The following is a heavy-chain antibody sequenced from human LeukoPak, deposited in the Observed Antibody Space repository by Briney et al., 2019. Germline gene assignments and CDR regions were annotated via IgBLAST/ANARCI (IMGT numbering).Heavy chain of an antibody. CDR3: TRLAGGSYSFDY. CDR1: GFTFSVSA. Sequence: GGSLRLSCAASGFTFSVSAMHWVRQASGKGLEWVGRIKSKADSYATAYAASVKGRFIVSRDDSKNTAYLQMNSLKTEDTAVYYCTRLAGGSYSFDYWGQGTLVTVSS. D-gene: IGHD1-26*01. J-gene: IGHJ4*02. V-gene: IGHV3-73*01. CDR2: IKSKADSYAT.